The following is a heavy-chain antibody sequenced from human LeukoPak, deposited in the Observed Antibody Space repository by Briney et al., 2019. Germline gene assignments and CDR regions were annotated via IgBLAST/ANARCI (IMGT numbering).Heavy chain of an antibody. J-gene: IGHJ6*03. V-gene: IGHV1-18*01. CDR3: ARSIAAAGRLNVNYYYYMDV. D-gene: IGHD6-13*01. CDR2: ISAYNGNT. CDR1: GYTFSNYG. Sequence: ASVKVSCKASGYTFSNYGISWVRQAPGQGLEWMGWISAYNGNTNYAQKLQGRVTMTTDTSTSTAYMELSSLRSEDTAVYYCARSIAAAGRLNVNYYYYMDVWGKGTTVTVSS.